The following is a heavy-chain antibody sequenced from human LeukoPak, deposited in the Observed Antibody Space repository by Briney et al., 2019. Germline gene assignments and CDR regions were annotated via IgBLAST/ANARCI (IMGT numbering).Heavy chain of an antibody. Sequence: TGGSLGLSCAASGFTFSSYAMSWVRQAPGKGLEWVSAISGSGGSTYYADSVKGRFTISRDNSKNTLYLQMNSLRAEDTAVYYCAKDRAIIHPIVGDQYYFDYWGQGTLVTVSS. CDR3: AKDRAIIHPIVGDQYYFDY. CDR1: GFTFSSYA. V-gene: IGHV3-23*01. J-gene: IGHJ4*02. CDR2: ISGSGGST. D-gene: IGHD1-26*01.